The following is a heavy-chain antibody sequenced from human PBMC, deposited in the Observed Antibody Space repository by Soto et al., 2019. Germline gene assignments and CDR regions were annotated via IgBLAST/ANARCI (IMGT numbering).Heavy chain of an antibody. Sequence: SETLSLTCTVSGDSVSSGGYYWNWIRQHPGRGLEWLGYIYDSETTYYNPSLESRLSISVDASKNQFSLKVTSVTAADTAMYYCARHGSVFGVVSTPYFNYWGQGTLVTVSS. J-gene: IGHJ4*02. CDR3: ARHGSVFGVVSTPYFNY. D-gene: IGHD3-3*01. CDR1: GDSVSSGGYY. CDR2: IYDSETT. V-gene: IGHV4-31*03.